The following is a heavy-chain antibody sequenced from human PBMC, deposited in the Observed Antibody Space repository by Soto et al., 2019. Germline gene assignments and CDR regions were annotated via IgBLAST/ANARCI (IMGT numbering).Heavy chain of an antibody. V-gene: IGHV3-7*04. CDR3: ARFYYDSSGYLPSPYYYYYGMDV. D-gene: IGHD3-22*01. J-gene: IGHJ6*02. CDR2: IKQDGSEK. Sequence: PGGSLRLSCAASGFTFSSYWMSWVRQAPGKGLEWVANIKQDGSEKYYVDSVKGRFTISRDNAKNSLYLQMNSLRAEDTAVYYYARFYYDSSGYLPSPYYYYYGMDVWGQGTTVTVSS. CDR1: GFTFSSYW.